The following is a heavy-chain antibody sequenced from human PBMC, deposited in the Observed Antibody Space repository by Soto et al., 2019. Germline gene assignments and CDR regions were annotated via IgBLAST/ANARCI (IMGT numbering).Heavy chain of an antibody. D-gene: IGHD6-13*01. CDR3: AREQYSSSWFYYMDV. V-gene: IGHV4-31*03. J-gene: IGHJ6*03. Sequence: SETLFLTCTVSGGSISSGGYYWSWIRQHPGKGLEWNGYNYYSGSTYYNPSLKSRVTISVDTFKNQFSLKLSSVTASDTAVYYCAREQYSSSWFYYMDVWGKGTTVTVSS. CDR2: NYYSGST. CDR1: GGSISSGGYY.